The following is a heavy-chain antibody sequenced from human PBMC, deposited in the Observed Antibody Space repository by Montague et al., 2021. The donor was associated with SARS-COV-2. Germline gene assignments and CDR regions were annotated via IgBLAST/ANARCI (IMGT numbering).Heavy chain of an antibody. V-gene: IGHV6-1*01. CDR2: TYYRSKWYN. J-gene: IGHJ6*02. CDR3: TSGREGNYNVIDV. D-gene: IGHD1-1*01. CDR1: GDSVSRDSAT. Sequence: SAISGDSVSRDSATWNWVRQSPSRGLEWLGRTYYRSKWYNDYAVAVRGRVTINPDTSKNQFSLQLNSVTPEDTAIYYCTSGREGNYNVIDVWGQGTTVTVSS.